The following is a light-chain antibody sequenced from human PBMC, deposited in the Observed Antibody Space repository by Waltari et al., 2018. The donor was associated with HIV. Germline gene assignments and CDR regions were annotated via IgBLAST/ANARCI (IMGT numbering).Light chain of an antibody. CDR3: QQYYNYPLT. CDR1: QSVLFSSNNKNY. Sequence: DIVMTQSPDSLAVSLGERATINCKSSQSVLFSSNNKNYLAWYQQKPGQPPKLLLYWASTRESAVPDRFSGSGSGADFTLTISSLQAEDVAVYYCQQYYNYPLTFGGGTNVEIK. J-gene: IGKJ4*01. V-gene: IGKV4-1*01. CDR2: WAS.